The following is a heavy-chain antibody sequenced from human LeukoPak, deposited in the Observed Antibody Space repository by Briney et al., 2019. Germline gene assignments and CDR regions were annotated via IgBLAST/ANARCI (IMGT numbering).Heavy chain of an antibody. CDR2: IWYDGSKQ. V-gene: IGHV3-33*01. D-gene: IGHD3/OR15-3a*01. CDR3: ARVRVTYLDL. J-gene: IGHJ4*02. CDR1: GFTFSSFG. Sequence: GGSLRLSCAASGFTFSSFGMHRVRQAPGKGLEWVAVIWYDGSKQYYGDSVKGRFTISRDNSRNTVSLQMSSLRVEDTAVYYCARVRVTYLDLWGQGTLVTVSS.